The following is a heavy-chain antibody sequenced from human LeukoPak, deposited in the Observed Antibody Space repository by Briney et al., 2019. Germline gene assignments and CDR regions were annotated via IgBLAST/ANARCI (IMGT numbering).Heavy chain of an antibody. D-gene: IGHD5-12*01. CDR3: ARVGSLVHIVAMNFDY. Sequence: GESLKISCKDSGYRFNNYWIAWVRQMPGKGLEWMGIIYPRDSDTRYSPSFQGQVTISTDNSISTAYLQWSSLKASDTAMYYCARVGSLVHIVAMNFDYWSQGTLVTVSS. CDR2: IYPRDSDT. J-gene: IGHJ4*02. CDR1: GYRFNNYW. V-gene: IGHV5-51*01.